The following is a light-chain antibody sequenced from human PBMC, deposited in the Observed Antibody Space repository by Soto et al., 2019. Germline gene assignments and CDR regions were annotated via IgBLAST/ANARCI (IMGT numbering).Light chain of an antibody. V-gene: IGKV3D-15*01. CDR3: QQYSKWPPIT. CDR2: GAS. CDR1: QSIDSH. J-gene: IGKJ4*01. Sequence: EIVMTQSPATLSVSPGERAALSCRASQSIDSHLAWYQQRPGQAPRLLIYGASTRATGIPARFSGSGSGTEFTLTISSLQSEDVAVYYCQQYSKWPPITFGGGTKVDIK.